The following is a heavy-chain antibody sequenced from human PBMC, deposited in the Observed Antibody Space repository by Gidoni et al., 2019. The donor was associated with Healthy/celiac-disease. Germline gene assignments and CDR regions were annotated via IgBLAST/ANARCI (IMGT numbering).Heavy chain of an antibody. J-gene: IGHJ4*02. Sequence: STNYNPSLKSRVTISVDTSKNQFSLKLSSVTAADTAVYYCARGDFWRGRRYFDYWGQGTLVTVSS. V-gene: IGHV4-34*01. D-gene: IGHD3-3*01. CDR2: ST. CDR3: ARGDFWRGRRYFDY.